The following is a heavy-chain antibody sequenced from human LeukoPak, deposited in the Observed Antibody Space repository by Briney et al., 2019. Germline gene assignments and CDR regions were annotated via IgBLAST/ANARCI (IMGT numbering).Heavy chain of an antibody. V-gene: IGHV3-11*01. CDR1: GFTFSDYY. Sequence: GGSLRLSCAASGFTFSDYYMSWIRQAPGKGLEWVSYISSSGSKIYYADSVKGRFTISMDNSKNSLYLQMNSLRAEDTAVYYCSRCVYILTGYYFDFFDYGGQGTRVTVSS. J-gene: IGHJ4*02. D-gene: IGHD3-9*01. CDR3: SRCVYILTGYYFDFFDY. CDR2: ISSSGSKI.